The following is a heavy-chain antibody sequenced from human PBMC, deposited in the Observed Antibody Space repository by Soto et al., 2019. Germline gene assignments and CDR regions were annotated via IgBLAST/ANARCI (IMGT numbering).Heavy chain of an antibody. CDR1: GYIFTAYF. D-gene: IGHD3-16*01. CDR3: AREDGGSPLDY. CDR2: ISTATGNT. V-gene: IGHV1-3*04. Sequence: QVVQSGAEMRKPGASVKVSCTASGYIFTAYFIHWVRQAPGQRPEWMGWISTATGNTEYSQKFQGRLTITRDTVANTVYMELGGLTSEDTSVYYCAREDGGSPLDYWGQGTLITVSS. J-gene: IGHJ4*02.